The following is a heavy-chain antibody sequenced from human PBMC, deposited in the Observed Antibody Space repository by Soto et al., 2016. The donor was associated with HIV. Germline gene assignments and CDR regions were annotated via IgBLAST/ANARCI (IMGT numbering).Heavy chain of an antibody. Sequence: EVQLLESGGGLVQPGGSLRLSCAASGFTFSSYAMSWVRQAPGKGLEWVSAISGSGGSTYYADSVKGRFTISRDNSKNTLYLQMNSLRAEDTAVYYCAKDARITMIVVALDAFDIWGQGTMVTVSS. CDR2: ISGSGGST. V-gene: IGHV3-23*01. CDR1: GFTFSSYA. D-gene: IGHD3-22*01. J-gene: IGHJ3*02. CDR3: AKDARITMIVVALDAFDI.